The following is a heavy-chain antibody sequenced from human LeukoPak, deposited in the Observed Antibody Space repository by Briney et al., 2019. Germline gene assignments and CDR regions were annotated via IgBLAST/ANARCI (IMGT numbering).Heavy chain of an antibody. CDR2: ISVRSNSI. CDR1: GYTFSSFS. Sequence: GGSLRLSCAASGYTFSSFSINWVRQAPGKGLEWVSSISVRSNSIYYADSVRGRFSISRDDARDSLYLQMNSLRAEDTAVYYCVRLRRNSDTSGYYYYYDFWGQGTLVTVSS. CDR3: VRLRRNSDTSGYYYYYDF. D-gene: IGHD3-22*01. J-gene: IGHJ4*02. V-gene: IGHV3-21*01.